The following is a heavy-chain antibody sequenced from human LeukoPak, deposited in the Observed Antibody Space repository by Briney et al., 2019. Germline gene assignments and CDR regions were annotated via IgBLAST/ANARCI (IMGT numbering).Heavy chain of an antibody. J-gene: IGHJ5*02. CDR3: ARHSNSGYADWFDH. D-gene: IGHD5-12*01. CDR1: GGSISSSY. CDR2: IYYSGGT. V-gene: IGHV4-59*08. Sequence: SETLSLTCTVSGGSISSSYWSWIRQPPGKGLEWIGYIYYSGGTNYNPSLKSRVTMSVDTSKNQFSLKLSSVTAADTAVHYCARHSNSGYADWFDHWGQGTLVTVSS.